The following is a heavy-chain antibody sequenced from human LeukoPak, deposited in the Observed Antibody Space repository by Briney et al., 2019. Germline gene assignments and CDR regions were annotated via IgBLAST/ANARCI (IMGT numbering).Heavy chain of an antibody. D-gene: IGHD3-10*01. V-gene: IGHV3-21*01. CDR2: ISSSSSYI. J-gene: IGHJ6*02. Sequence: GGSLRLSCAASGFTFSSYSMNWVRQAPGKGLEWVSSISSSSSYIYYADSVKGRFTISRDNAKNSLYLQMNSLRAEDTAVYYCARDWLMLSGYYYGMDVWGQGTTVTVSS. CDR1: GFTFSSYS. CDR3: ARDWLMLSGYYYGMDV.